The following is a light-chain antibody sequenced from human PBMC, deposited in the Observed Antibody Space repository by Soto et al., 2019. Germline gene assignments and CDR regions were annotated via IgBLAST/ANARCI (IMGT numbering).Light chain of an antibody. V-gene: IGKV1-33*01. CDR3: QQYENLPRVF. J-gene: IGKJ3*01. CDR2: YAS. CDR1: HDIGNY. Sequence: DIQMTQSPSSLSASVGDRVTITCLASHDIGNYLNWYQQKPGKAPKLLIYYASNLETGVLSRFSGSGSGTDFTFTISSLQPEDIATYFCQQYENLPRVFFGPGTKVDIK.